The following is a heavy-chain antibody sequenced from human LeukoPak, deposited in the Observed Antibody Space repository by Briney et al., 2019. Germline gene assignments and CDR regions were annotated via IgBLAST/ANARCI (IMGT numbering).Heavy chain of an antibody. CDR1: GFTFSSYW. J-gene: IGHJ4*02. V-gene: IGHV3-21*01. Sequence: GGSLRLSCAASGFTFSSYWMNWVRQAPGKGLEWVSSISSSSSYIYYADSVKGRFTISRDNAKNSLYLQMNSLRAEDTAVYYCARVFQDIAALDYWGQGTLVTVSS. D-gene: IGHD6-13*01. CDR3: ARVFQDIAALDY. CDR2: ISSSSSYI.